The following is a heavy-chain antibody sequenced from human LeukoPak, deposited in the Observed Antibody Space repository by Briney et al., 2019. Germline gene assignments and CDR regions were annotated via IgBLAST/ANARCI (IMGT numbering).Heavy chain of an antibody. Sequence: PSETLSLTCAVYGGSFSGYYWSWIRQPPGKGLEWIGEINHSGSTNYNPSLKSRVTISVDTSKNQFSLKLSSVTAADTAAYYCAISSSWYFDAFDIWGQGTMVTVSS. J-gene: IGHJ3*02. CDR2: INHSGST. CDR3: AISSSWYFDAFDI. D-gene: IGHD6-13*01. V-gene: IGHV4-34*01. CDR1: GGSFSGYY.